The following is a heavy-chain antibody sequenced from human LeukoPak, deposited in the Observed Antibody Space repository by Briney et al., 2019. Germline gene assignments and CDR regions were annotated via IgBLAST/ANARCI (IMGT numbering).Heavy chain of an antibody. J-gene: IGHJ4*02. CDR1: GFTFSSYS. Sequence: PGGSLRLSCAASGFTFSSYSMNWVRQAPGKGLEWVSSISSSSSYIYYADSVKGRFTISRDNAKYSLYLQMNSLRAEDTAVYYCASSYDFWSGYEYYFDYWGKGTWSPSPQ. CDR2: ISSSSSYI. CDR3: ASSYDFWSGYEYYFDY. V-gene: IGHV3-21*01. D-gene: IGHD3-3*01.